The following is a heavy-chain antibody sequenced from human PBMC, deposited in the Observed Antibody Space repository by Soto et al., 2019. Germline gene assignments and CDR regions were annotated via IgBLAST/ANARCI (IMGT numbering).Heavy chain of an antibody. CDR1: GGTFSSYA. J-gene: IGHJ6*02. CDR2: IIPISETT. Sequence: QVQLVQSGAEVKKPGSSVKVSCKASGGTFSSYAISWVRQAPGQGLEWMGGIIPISETTNYAQKFQGRVTITADESKSTVYMELSSLSSEDTAVYFCARSQGSSTSLEIYYYYSYGMDGWGQGTTVTVSS. V-gene: IGHV1-69*01. CDR3: ARSQGSSTSLEIYYYYSYGMDG. D-gene: IGHD2-2*01.